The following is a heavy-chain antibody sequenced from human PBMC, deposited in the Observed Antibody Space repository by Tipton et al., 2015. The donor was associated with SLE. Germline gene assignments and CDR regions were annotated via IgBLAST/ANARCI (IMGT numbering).Heavy chain of an antibody. V-gene: IGHV4-4*07. CDR1: GGSISSYY. CDR3: ARDWSGFKDAFDI. J-gene: IGHJ3*02. Sequence: TLSLTCTVSGGSISSYYWSWIRQPAWKGLEWIGRIYTSGSTNYNPSLKSRVTISVDTSKNQFSLKLSSVTAADTAVYYCARDWSGFKDAFDIWGQGTMVTVSS. D-gene: IGHD3-3*01. CDR2: IYTSGST.